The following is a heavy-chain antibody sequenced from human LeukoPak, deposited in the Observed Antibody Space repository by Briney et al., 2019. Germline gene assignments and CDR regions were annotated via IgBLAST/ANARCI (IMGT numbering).Heavy chain of an antibody. CDR3: ARGEYSSSPSDP. CDR1: GGSISGSSYY. Sequence: SETLSLTCTVSGGSISGSSYYWGWIRQPPGKGLEWIGSIYYSGSTYYNPSLKSRVTISVDTSKNQFSLKLNSVTATDTAVYYCARGEYSSSPSDPWGQGTLVTVSS. J-gene: IGHJ5*02. CDR2: IYYSGST. D-gene: IGHD6-13*01. V-gene: IGHV4-39*02.